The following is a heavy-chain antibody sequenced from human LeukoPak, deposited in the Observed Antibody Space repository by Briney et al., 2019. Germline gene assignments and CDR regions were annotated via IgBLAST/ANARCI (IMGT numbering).Heavy chain of an antibody. J-gene: IGHJ5*02. V-gene: IGHV3-64*01. CDR3: AREYYYDSSGYPAPFDP. CDR2: ISSNGGST. D-gene: IGHD3-22*01. CDR1: GFTFSSYA. Sequence: GGSLRLSCAASGFTFSSYAMSWVRQAPGKGLEYVSAISSNGGSTYHPNSVKGRFTISRDNSKNTLYLQMGSLRAEDMAVYYCAREYYYDSSGYPAPFDPWGQGTLVTVSS.